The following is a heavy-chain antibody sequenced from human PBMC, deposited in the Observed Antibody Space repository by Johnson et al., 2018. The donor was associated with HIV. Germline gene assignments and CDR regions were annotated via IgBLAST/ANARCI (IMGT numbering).Heavy chain of an antibody. Sequence: QVQLVESGGGVVQPGRSLRLSCAASGFTFSSYAMHWVRQAPGKGLEWVAVISYDGSNKYYADSVKGRFTISRDNSKNTLYLQMNSLRAEDTAVYYCARELGIRLDAFDIWGQGTMVTVSS. CDR3: ARELGIRLDAFDI. D-gene: IGHD7-27*01. J-gene: IGHJ3*02. V-gene: IGHV3-30-3*01. CDR2: ISYDGSNK. CDR1: GFTFSSYA.